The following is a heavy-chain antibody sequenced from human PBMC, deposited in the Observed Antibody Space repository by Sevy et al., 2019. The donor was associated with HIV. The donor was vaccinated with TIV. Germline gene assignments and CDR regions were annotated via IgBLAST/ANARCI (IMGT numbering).Heavy chain of an antibody. CDR2: IYYSGST. J-gene: IGHJ6*02. CDR3: ARAGNYDFWSGYRNTWYYGMDV. V-gene: IGHV4-59*01. Sequence: SETLSLTCTVSCGSISSYYWSWIRQPPGKGLEWIGYIYYSGSTNYNPSLKSRVTISVDTSKNQFSLKLSSVTAADTAVYYCARAGNYDFWSGYRNTWYYGMDVWGQGTTVTVSS. D-gene: IGHD3-3*01. CDR1: CGSISSYY.